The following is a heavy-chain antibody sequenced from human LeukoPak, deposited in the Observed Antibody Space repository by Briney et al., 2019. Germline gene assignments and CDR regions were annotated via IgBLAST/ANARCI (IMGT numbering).Heavy chain of an antibody. D-gene: IGHD3-22*01. CDR3: ARVAGQYYGGSGYQWYFDL. V-gene: IGHV4-59*01. J-gene: IGHJ2*01. CDR1: GGSFRTNY. CDR2: IYYTGST. Sequence: PSETLSLTCTVSGGSFRTNYWSWIRQPPGRGLERIGYIYYTGSTNHNPSLKSRVTISVDTSKNQFSLKLSSVTAADTAVYYCARVAGQYYGGSGYQWYFDLWGRGALVTVSS.